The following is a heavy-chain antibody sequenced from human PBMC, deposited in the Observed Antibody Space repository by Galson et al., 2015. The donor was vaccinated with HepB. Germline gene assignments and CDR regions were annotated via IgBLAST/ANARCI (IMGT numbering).Heavy chain of an antibody. J-gene: IGHJ3*02. CDR2: ISSSSSYI. V-gene: IGHV3-21*01. Sequence: SLRLSCAASGFTFSSYSMNWVRQAPGKGLEWVSSISSSSSYIYYADSVKGRFTISRDNAKNSLYLQMNSLRAEDTAVYYCAREGGWSILYAFDIWGQGTMVTVSS. D-gene: IGHD6-6*01. CDR1: GFTFSSYS. CDR3: AREGGWSILYAFDI.